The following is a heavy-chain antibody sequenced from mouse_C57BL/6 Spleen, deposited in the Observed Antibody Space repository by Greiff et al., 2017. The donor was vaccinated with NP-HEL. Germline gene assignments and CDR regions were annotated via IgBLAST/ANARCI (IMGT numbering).Heavy chain of an antibody. CDR3: ARLDYDYVYFDY. J-gene: IGHJ2*01. D-gene: IGHD2-4*01. CDR2: INPNNGGT. V-gene: IGHV1-26*01. Sequence: VQLQQSGPELVKPGASVKISCKASGYTFTDYYMNWVKQSHGKSLEWIGDINPNNGGTSYNQKFKGKATLTVDKSSSTAYMELRSLTSEDSAVYYCARLDYDYVYFDYWGQGTTLTVSS. CDR1: GYTFTDYY.